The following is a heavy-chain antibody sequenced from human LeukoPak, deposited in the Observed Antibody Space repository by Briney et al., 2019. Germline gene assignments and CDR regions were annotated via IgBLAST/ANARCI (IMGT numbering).Heavy chain of an antibody. V-gene: IGHV4-59*01. Sequence: SETLSLTCTVSGGSMSSYYWSWIRQPLGKGLEWIGSIYYSGSTNYNPSLKSRVTISVDTSKNQLSLRLSSVTAADTAVYYCARDHRGYSYGLFDNWGQGTLVTVSS. CDR3: ARDHRGYSYGLFDN. J-gene: IGHJ4*02. CDR2: IYYSGST. CDR1: GGSMSSYY. D-gene: IGHD5-18*01.